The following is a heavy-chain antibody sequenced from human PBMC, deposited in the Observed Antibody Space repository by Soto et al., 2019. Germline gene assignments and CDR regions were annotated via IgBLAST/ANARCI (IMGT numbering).Heavy chain of an antibody. Sequence: EVQLVETGGGLIQPGGSLRLSCAASGFTVSSNYMSWVRQAPGKGLEWVSVIYSGGTTYYADSVKDRFTISRDNSKNTLYLQVRSLRAEDTAVYYCAKTYYYDRSGYYQNWFDPWGQGTLVTVSS. D-gene: IGHD3-22*01. CDR3: AKTYYYDRSGYYQNWFDP. CDR2: IYSGGTT. V-gene: IGHV3-53*05. J-gene: IGHJ5*02. CDR1: GFTVSSNY.